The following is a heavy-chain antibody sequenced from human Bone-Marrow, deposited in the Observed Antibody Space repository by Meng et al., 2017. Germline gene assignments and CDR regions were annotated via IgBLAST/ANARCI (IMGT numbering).Heavy chain of an antibody. Sequence: LHGSGPGLVKPSQTLSLTCTVSGGSIRSGNHYWSWIRQHAGKGLEYIGYIYYSGGTYYNPSLKSRVIISVDTFKNQFSLKLSSVTAADTAVDYCARGRIAAAAALAYWGQGTLVTVSS. J-gene: IGHJ4*02. V-gene: IGHV4-30-4*01. CDR1: GGSIRSGNHY. D-gene: IGHD6-13*01. CDR3: ARGRIAAAAALAY. CDR2: IYYSGGT.